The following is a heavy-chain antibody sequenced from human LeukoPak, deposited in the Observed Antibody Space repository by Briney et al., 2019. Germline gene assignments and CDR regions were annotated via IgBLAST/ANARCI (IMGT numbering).Heavy chain of an antibody. V-gene: IGHV3-23*01. CDR1: GFTFDNYA. D-gene: IGHD3-10*01. CDR3: AKGGRNGSGKHPHFDY. J-gene: IGHJ4*02. Sequence: GGSLRLSCATSGFTFDNYAMTWVRQAPGKGLEWVSTSASSGNTYYTESVKGRFTISRDNSKNTLYLQMNSLRAEDTAVYYCAKGGRNGSGKHPHFDYWGQGTLVTVSS. CDR2: SASSGNT.